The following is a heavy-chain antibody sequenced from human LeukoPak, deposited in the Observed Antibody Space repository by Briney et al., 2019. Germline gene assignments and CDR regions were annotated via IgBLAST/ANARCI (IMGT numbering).Heavy chain of an antibody. CDR1: GFTFSSYA. Sequence: GGSLRLSCAASGFTFSSYAMSWVRQAPGKGLEWVSAISGSGGSTYYADSVKGRFTISRDNSKNTLYLQMNSLRAEDTAVYYCAKDSEDWIQLWLQGDGFDIWGQGTMVTVSS. D-gene: IGHD5-18*01. CDR2: ISGSGGST. J-gene: IGHJ3*02. CDR3: AKDSEDWIQLWLQGDGFDI. V-gene: IGHV3-23*01.